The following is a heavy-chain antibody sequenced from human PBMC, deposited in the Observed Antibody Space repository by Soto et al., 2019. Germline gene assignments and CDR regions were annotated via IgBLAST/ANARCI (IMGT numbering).Heavy chain of an antibody. V-gene: IGHV2-5*02. J-gene: IGHJ4*02. D-gene: IGHD2-15*01. CDR1: GFHPSTSGVG. CDR3: AHRRSYCSGGSCYSGFDY. Sequence: QITLKDPGPPLVNPTQPLPLTCTFSGFHPSTSGVGVGWFRHPPGKALEWLALIYWDDDKRYSPSLKSRLTITKDTSKNQVVLTMTNMDPVDTATYYCAHRRSYCSGGSCYSGFDYWGQGTLVTVSS. CDR2: IYWDDDK.